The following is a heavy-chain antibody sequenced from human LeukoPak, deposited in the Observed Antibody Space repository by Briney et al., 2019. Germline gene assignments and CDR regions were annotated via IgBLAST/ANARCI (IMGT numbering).Heavy chain of an antibody. Sequence: GGSLRLSCAASGFTFSSYSMNWVRQAPGKGLEWVSSISSSSSYISYADSVKGRFTISRDNAKNSLYLQMNSLRAEDTAVYYCARSNPPWGQGTLVTVSS. V-gene: IGHV3-21*01. CDR1: GFTFSSYS. J-gene: IGHJ5*02. CDR3: ARSNPP. CDR2: ISSSSSYI.